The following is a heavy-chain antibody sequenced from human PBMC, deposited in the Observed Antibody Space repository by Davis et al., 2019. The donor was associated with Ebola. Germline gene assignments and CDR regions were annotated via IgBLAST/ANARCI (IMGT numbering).Heavy chain of an antibody. V-gene: IGHV3-23*01. Sequence: GESLKISCAASGFTFSSYAMSWVRQAPGKGLEWVSAISGSGGSTYYADSVKGRLTISRDNSKNTLYLQMNSLRAEDTAVYYCARETRLVGARYYYYYMDVWGKGTTVTVSS. J-gene: IGHJ6*03. CDR3: ARETRLVGARYYYYYMDV. CDR1: GFTFSSYA. D-gene: IGHD1-26*01. CDR2: ISGSGGST.